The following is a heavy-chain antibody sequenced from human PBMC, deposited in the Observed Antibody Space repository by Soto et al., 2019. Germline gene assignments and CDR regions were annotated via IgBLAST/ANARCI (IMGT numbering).Heavy chain of an antibody. CDR2: IYHSVST. V-gene: IGHV4-30-2*01. Sequence: QLQLQESGSGLVKPSQTLSLTCAVSGGSISSGGYSWSWIRQPPAQGLEWIAYIYHSVSTYYNPSLKRRVTISVDRSKNPFSLKLSSVTADCTAEDSCARVPDYWGQGTLVTVSS. J-gene: IGHJ4*02. CDR1: GGSISSGGYS. CDR3: ARVPDY.